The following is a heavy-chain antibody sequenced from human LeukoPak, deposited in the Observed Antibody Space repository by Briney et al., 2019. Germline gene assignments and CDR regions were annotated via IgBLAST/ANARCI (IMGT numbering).Heavy chain of an antibody. J-gene: IGHJ4*02. Sequence: GGSLRLSCVASGFTFSSFSMNWVRQAPGKGLEWISYISSRSSAIYYADSVKGRFTISRDSSKNTLYLQMNSLRAEDTAVYYCARLYYYVSGTYSRYFDYWGQGTLVTVSS. V-gene: IGHV3-48*01. CDR3: ARLYYYVSGTYSRYFDY. CDR2: ISSRSSAI. CDR1: GFTFSSFS. D-gene: IGHD3-10*01.